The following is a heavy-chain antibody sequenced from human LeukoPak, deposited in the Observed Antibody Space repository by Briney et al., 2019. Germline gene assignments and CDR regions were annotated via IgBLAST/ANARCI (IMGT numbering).Heavy chain of an antibody. CDR1: GFTLSPSW. V-gene: IGHV3-74*01. CDR3: AKDWHYRLDM. D-gene: IGHD3-10*01. CDR2: ITSDGRNT. Sequence: PGGSLRLSCTASGFTLSPSWMNWVRQAPGKGLVWVSRITSDGRNTVYADSVKGRFTISRDNARNTVYLQMTSPRAEDSAVYFCAKDWHYRLDMWGQGALVTVSS. J-gene: IGHJ4*02.